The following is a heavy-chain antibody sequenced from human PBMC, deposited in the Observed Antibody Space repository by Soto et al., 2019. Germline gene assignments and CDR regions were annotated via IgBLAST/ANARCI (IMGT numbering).Heavy chain of an antibody. CDR3: VKQAHGLEDVAFDY. J-gene: IGHJ4*02. CDR1: GFIFSEST. D-gene: IGHD3-16*01. V-gene: IGHV3-64D*06. CDR2: VSTSGRGT. Sequence: PGGSLRLSCSASGFIFSESTIYWVRQVPGKGLEAISAVSTSGRGTYYADSVKDRFTISRDNSKNTLFLQMGSLRPEDTAIYYCVKQAHGLEDVAFDYWRQGTPVTVSS.